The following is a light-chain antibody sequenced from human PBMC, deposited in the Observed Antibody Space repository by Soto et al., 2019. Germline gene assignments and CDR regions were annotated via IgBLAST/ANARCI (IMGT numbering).Light chain of an antibody. Sequence: QSVLTQPPSASGTPGQRVTISCSGSRSNIASNSVNWYQQLPGTAPRLLMYGNDQRPSGVPDRFAGSRSGTSASLAISGLQSEDEAEYYCAAWDDRLSGPVFGGGTQLTVL. CDR1: RSNIASNS. V-gene: IGLV1-44*01. CDR3: AAWDDRLSGPV. J-gene: IGLJ2*01. CDR2: GND.